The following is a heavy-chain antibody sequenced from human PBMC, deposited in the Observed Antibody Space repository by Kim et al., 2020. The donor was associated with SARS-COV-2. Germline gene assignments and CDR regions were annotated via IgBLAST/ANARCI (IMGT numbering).Heavy chain of an antibody. J-gene: IGHJ4*02. CDR1: GFTFSSYW. D-gene: IGHD3-22*01. V-gene: IGHV3-7*01. Sequence: GGSLRLSCAASGFTFSSYWMSWVRQAPGKGLEWVANIKQDGSEKYYVDSVKGRFTISRDNAKNSLYLQMNSLRAEDTAVYYCARVSFHYYDSSGFDYWGQGTLVTVSS. CDR2: IKQDGSEK. CDR3: ARVSFHYYDSSGFDY.